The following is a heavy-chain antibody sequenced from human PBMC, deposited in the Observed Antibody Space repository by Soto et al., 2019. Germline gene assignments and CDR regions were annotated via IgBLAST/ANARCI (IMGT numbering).Heavy chain of an antibody. CDR3: ARGVAGTSPLDWYFDL. CDR1: GGTFSSYA. V-gene: IGHV1-69*01. Sequence: QVQLVQSGAEVKKPGSSVKVSCKASGGTFSSYAISWVRQAPGQGLEWMGGIIPIFGTANYAQKFQGRVTITADDSTSTAYMELSSLRSEDTAVYYCARGVAGTSPLDWYFDLWGRGTLVTVSS. D-gene: IGHD6-19*01. CDR2: IIPIFGTA. J-gene: IGHJ2*01.